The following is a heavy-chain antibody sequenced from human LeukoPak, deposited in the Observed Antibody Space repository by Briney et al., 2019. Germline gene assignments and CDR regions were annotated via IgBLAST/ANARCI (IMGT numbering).Heavy chain of an antibody. Sequence: GGSLRLPCAASGFTFSRDWMHWVRQAPGKGLVWVSRISDDGSITTYADSVQGRFTISRDNAKSTVFLQMNSLRVEDTAVYYCAREEAFQLEASLDQWGQGTLVTVSS. J-gene: IGHJ4*02. CDR2: ISDDGSIT. CDR1: GFTFSRDW. D-gene: IGHD3-3*01. CDR3: AREEAFQLEASLDQ. V-gene: IGHV3-74*03.